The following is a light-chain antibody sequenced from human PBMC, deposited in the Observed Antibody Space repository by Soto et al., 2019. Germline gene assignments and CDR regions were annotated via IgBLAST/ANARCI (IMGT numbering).Light chain of an antibody. CDR2: EIS. J-gene: IGKJ1*01. Sequence: DAVLTQTPLSSPVTPGQPASISCRSGQSLAHSNGHSYLSWLHQRPGQPPRLLIYEISNRLSGVPDRFSGSGTGTDFTLRISRVEAEDVGIYFCMQATHFPRTFGQGTKVDI. CDR3: MQATHFPRT. CDR1: QSLAHSNGHSY. V-gene: IGKV2-24*01.